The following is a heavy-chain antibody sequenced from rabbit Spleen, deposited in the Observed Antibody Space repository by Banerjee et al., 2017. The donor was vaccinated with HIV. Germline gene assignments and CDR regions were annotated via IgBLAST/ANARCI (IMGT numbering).Heavy chain of an antibody. Sequence: QSLEESGGDLVKPGASLTLTCTASGFSFSGSHYMCWVRQAPGKGLEWIACIYTGDSGSTFYTSWAKGRFTISKTSSTTVTLQMTSLTAADTATYFCARDLVGVIGWNFYLWGPGTLVTVS. D-gene: IGHD1-1*01. J-gene: IGHJ4*01. CDR2: IYTGDSGST. V-gene: IGHV1S40*01. CDR3: ARDLVGVIGWNFYL. CDR1: GFSFSGSHY.